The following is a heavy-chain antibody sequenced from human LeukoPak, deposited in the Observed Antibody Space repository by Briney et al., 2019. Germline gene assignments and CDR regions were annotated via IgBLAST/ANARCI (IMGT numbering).Heavy chain of an antibody. D-gene: IGHD3-22*01. CDR2: IGWDGGYT. J-gene: IGHJ4*02. CDR1: GFTFDDYA. V-gene: IGHV3-43D*03. CDR3: AKGGVYDSSVYFDY. Sequence: TGGSLRLSCAASGFTFDDYAMHWARQAPGKGLEWVSLIGWDGGYTYYADSVKGRFTISRDNSKNSLYLQMNSLRAEDTALYYCAKGGVYDSSVYFDYWGQGTLVTVSS.